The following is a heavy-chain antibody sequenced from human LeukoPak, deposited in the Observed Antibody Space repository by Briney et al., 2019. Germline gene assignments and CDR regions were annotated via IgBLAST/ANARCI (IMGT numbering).Heavy chain of an antibody. CDR2: IKQDGSEK. CDR3: ASAYYDFWSGYYGY. D-gene: IGHD3-3*01. V-gene: IGHV3-7*01. CDR1: GFTFSSYW. Sequence: GGSPRLSCAASGFTFSSYWMSWVRQAPGKGLEWVANIKQDGSEKYYVDSVKGRFTISRDNAKNSLYLQMNSLRAEDTAVYYCASAYYDFWSGYYGYWGQGTLVTVSS. J-gene: IGHJ4*02.